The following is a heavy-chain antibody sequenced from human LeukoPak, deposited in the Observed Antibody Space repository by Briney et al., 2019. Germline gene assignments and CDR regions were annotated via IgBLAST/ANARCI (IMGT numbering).Heavy chain of an antibody. V-gene: IGHV3-48*03. J-gene: IGHJ4*02. D-gene: IGHD1-26*01. CDR1: GFTFSSYE. Sequence: PGGSLRLSCAVSGFTFSSYEMNWVRQAPGKGLEWISYISTSGSTIHYADSVKGRFTISRDNAKNSLYLQMHSLRAEDMAVYYCARSGNYYDYWGQGTLVTVSS. CDR3: ARSGNYYDY. CDR2: ISTSGSTI.